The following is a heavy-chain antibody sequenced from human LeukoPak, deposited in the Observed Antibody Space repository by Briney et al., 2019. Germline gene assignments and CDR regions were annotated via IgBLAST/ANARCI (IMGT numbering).Heavy chain of an antibody. V-gene: IGHV1-2*02. CDR3: ARGEGVNYRYSGFGYFNAVDY. CDR2: INPNSGGT. CDR1: GYTFTGYY. D-gene: IGHD3-16*02. J-gene: IGHJ4*02. Sequence: ASVKVSCKASGYTFTGYYMHWVRQAPGQGLEWMGWINPNSGGTKYAQKLLGRVTVTRDTSISTAYMQLSRLRSDDTAVYYCARGEGVNYRYSGFGYFNAVDYWGQGTLVTVSS.